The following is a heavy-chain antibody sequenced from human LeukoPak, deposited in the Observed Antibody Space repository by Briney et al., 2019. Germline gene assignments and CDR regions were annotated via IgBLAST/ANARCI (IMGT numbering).Heavy chain of an antibody. CDR2: IKEDGSVK. CDR3: SRDQTYFYDGSGYYDAFDL. Sequence: GGSLRLSCAASGSTSSSYWMNWVRQAPGKGLEWVANIKEDGSVKYYLDSVKGRFTISRDNAKNSLYLQMNSLRPEDTAVYYCSRDQTYFYDGSGYYDAFDLWGQGTTVTVSS. J-gene: IGHJ3*01. CDR1: GSTSSSYW. D-gene: IGHD3-22*01. V-gene: IGHV3-7*01.